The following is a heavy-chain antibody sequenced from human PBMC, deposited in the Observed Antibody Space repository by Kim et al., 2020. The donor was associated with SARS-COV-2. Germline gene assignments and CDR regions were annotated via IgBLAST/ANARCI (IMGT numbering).Heavy chain of an antibody. CDR1: GGSFSGYY. CDR2: INHSGRT. J-gene: IGHJ2*01. Sequence: SETLSLTCAVYGGSFSGYYWSWIRQPPGKGLEWIGEINHSGRTNYYPSLKSRVTISVDTSKNQFSLKLTSVTAADTAAYYCARRLSNTSGWGSHYCDLWG. V-gene: IGHV4-34*01. CDR3: ARRLSNTSGWGSHYCDL. D-gene: IGHD3-10*01.